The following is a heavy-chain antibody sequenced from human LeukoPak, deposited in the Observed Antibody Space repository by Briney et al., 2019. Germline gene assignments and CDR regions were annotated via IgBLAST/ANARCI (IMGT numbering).Heavy chain of an antibody. J-gene: IGHJ3*02. V-gene: IGHV1-69*01. CDR3: AREGIYVCSSTSCYSRIDAFDI. CDR2: IIPIFGTA. D-gene: IGHD2-2*01. CDR1: GGTFSSYA. Sequence: SVKVSCKASGGTFSSYAISWVRQAPGQGLEWMGGIIPIFGTANYARKFQGRVTITADESTSTAYMELSSLRSEDTAVYYCAREGIYVCSSTSCYSRIDAFDIWGQGTMVTVSS.